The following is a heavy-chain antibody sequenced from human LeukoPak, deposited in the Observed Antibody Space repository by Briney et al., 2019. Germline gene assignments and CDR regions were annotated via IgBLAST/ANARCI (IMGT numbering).Heavy chain of an antibody. CDR3: ATTRIAYYFDY. J-gene: IGHJ4*02. CDR2: IRYDGRNK. V-gene: IGHV3-30*02. D-gene: IGHD1-14*01. CDR1: GFTFSSYG. Sequence: HPGGSLKLSCAASGFTFSSYGMHWVRQAPGKGLEWVAFIRYDGRNKYYADSEKGRFTISRDNPKNTLYLQMHSLRAEDTAVYYCATTRIAYYFDYWGQGTLVSVSS.